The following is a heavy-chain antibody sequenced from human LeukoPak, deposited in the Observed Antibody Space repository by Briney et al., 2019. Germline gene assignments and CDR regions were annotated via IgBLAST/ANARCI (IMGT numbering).Heavy chain of an antibody. Sequence: SETLSLTCTVSGGSISSGDYYWSWIRQPPGKGLEWIGYIYYSGSTYYNPSLKSRVTISVDTSKNQFSLKLSSVTAADTAVYYCGGYDYVWGSYRYTFDYWGQGTLVTVSS. J-gene: IGHJ4*02. D-gene: IGHD3-16*02. CDR1: GGSISSGDYY. CDR2: IYYSGST. CDR3: GGYDYVWGSYRYTFDY. V-gene: IGHV4-30-4*01.